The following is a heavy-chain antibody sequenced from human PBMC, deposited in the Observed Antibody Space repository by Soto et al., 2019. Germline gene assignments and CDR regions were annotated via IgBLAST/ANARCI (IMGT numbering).Heavy chain of an antibody. V-gene: IGHV3-23*01. J-gene: IGHJ6*03. D-gene: IGHD6-13*01. CDR3: AKVSGSSWYYYYMDV. CDR1: GFTFSSYA. CDR2: ISGSGGST. Sequence: PGGSLILSCAASGFTFSSYAMSWVRQAPGKGLEWVSAISGSGGSTYYADSVKGRFTISRDNSKNTLYLQMNSLRAEDTAVYYCAKVSGSSWYYYYMDVWGKGTTVTVSS.